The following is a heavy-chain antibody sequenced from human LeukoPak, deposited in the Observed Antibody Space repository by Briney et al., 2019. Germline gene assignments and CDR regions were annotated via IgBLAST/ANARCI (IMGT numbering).Heavy chain of an antibody. Sequence: PGESLTLSCTGSGYIFTSYWIGWVRQMPGKGLEWMGIIYPGDSDTIYSPSFQGQVTISADKSISTAYLQWSSLKASDTAMYYCARHRYSSSWYWFDPWGQGTLVTVSS. CDR1: GYIFTSYW. CDR2: IYPGDSDT. J-gene: IGHJ5*02. CDR3: ARHRYSSSWYWFDP. V-gene: IGHV5-51*01. D-gene: IGHD6-13*01.